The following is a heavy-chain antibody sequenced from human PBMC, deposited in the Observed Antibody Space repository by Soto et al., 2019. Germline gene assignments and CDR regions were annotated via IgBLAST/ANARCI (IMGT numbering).Heavy chain of an antibody. J-gene: IGHJ4*02. CDR1: GYTFTSYD. Sequence: QVQLVQSGAEVKKPGASVKVSCKASGYTFTSYDINWVRQATGQGLEWMGWMNPNSGNTGYAQKFQGRVIMTRNTAISTAYMELSSLRSEDTAVYYCARGLSRIAAAGIGLAYWGQGTLVTVSS. D-gene: IGHD6-13*01. V-gene: IGHV1-8*01. CDR2: MNPNSGNT. CDR3: ARGLSRIAAAGIGLAY.